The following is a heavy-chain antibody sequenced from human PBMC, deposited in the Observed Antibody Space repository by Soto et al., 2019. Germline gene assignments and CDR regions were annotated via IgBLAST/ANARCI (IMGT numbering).Heavy chain of an antibody. D-gene: IGHD3-16*01. Sequence: SETLSLTCTVSGGSIISYYWSWIRQPPGKGLEWIGYIYDSGSTSYNPSLKSRVTMSVDTSKNQFSLKLSSVTAVDTAVYYCARNVGDEFLGFDYWGQGTRVTVSS. CDR1: GGSIISYY. CDR3: ARNVGDEFLGFDY. CDR2: IYDSGST. V-gene: IGHV4-59*12. J-gene: IGHJ4*02.